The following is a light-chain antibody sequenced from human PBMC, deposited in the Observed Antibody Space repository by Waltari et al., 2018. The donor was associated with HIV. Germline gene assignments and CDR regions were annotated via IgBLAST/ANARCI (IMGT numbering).Light chain of an antibody. V-gene: IGLV7-43*01. J-gene: IGLJ3*02. Sequence: VVTQEPSLTVSPGGTVTLTCTSSTGAVTSSSYASWFQQRPGQAPRPLIYIADKRHSWTPDHFSGSLLGAKAALTLFGAQPEDEADYFCLLYYGGRQPTWVFGGGTKLTV. CDR1: TGAVTSSSY. CDR2: IAD. CDR3: LLYYGGRQPTWV.